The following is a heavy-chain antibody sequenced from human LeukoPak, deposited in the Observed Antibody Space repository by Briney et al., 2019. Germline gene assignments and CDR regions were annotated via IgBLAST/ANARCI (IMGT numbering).Heavy chain of an antibody. CDR2: INHSGST. J-gene: IGHJ6*03. V-gene: IGHV4-34*01. Sequence: SETLSLTRAVYGGSFSGYYWSWIRQPPGKGLEWIGEINHSGSTNYNPFLQGRVTISVDTSKNQFSLKLSSVTAADTAVYYCARGKRYNWNYFSYYYYMDVWGKGTTVTVSS. CDR1: GGSFSGYY. CDR3: ARGKRYNWNYFSYYYYMDV. D-gene: IGHD1-7*01.